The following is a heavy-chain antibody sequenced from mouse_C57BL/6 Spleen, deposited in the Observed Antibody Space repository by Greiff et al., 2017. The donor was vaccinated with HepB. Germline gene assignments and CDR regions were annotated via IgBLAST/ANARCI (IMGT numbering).Heavy chain of an antibody. CDR3: ARWNYFDY. CDR1: CYSFPSYY. Sequence: QVQLQPSGPELVKPGASVKISCKASCYSFPSYYIHWVKQRPGQGLEWIGWIYPGSGNTKYNEKFKGKATLTADTSSSTAYMQLSSLTSEDSAVYYCARWNYFDYWGQGTTLTVSS. J-gene: IGHJ2*01. V-gene: IGHV1-66*01. CDR2: IYPGSGNT.